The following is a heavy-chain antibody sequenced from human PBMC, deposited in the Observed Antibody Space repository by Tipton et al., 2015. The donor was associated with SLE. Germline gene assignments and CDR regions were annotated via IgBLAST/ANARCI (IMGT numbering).Heavy chain of an antibody. Sequence: LRLSCTVSGGSISSGSYYWGWIRQPAGKGLEWIGRIYTSGSTNYNPSLKSRVTMSVDTSKNQFSLKLSSVTAADTAVYYCARDVGDYGDSDYWGQGTLVTVSS. V-gene: IGHV4-61*02. CDR1: GGSISSGSYY. CDR2: IYTSGST. CDR3: ARDVGDYGDSDY. D-gene: IGHD4-17*01. J-gene: IGHJ4*02.